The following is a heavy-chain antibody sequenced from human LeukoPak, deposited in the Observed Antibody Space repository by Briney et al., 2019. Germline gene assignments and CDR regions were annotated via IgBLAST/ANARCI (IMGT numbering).Heavy chain of an antibody. J-gene: IGHJ3*02. D-gene: IGHD6-13*01. CDR2: INNDGSST. CDR3: ASAAAGTRNGFDI. V-gene: IGHV3-74*01. Sequence: PGGSLRLSCAASGLTLSSHWMHWVRHVPGKGLEWVSRINNDGSSTNNADSVKGRFTISRDNAKNTLYLQMNSLRVEDTAVYYCASAAAGTRNGFDIWGQGTMVTVSS. CDR1: GLTLSSHW.